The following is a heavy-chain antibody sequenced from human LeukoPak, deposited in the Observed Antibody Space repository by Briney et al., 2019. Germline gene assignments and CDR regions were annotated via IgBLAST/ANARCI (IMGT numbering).Heavy chain of an antibody. CDR1: GFTVSSNY. D-gene: IGHD6-19*01. V-gene: IGHV3-66*01. CDR2: INSGGST. CDR3: ARGAGYFDY. Sequence: GGSLRLSCAASGFTVSSNYMNWVRQAPGKGLEWVSVINSGGSTYSADSVKGRFTISRDNAKKTLYLQMNSLGAEDTAVYYCARGAGYFDYWGQGPWSPSPQ. J-gene: IGHJ4*02.